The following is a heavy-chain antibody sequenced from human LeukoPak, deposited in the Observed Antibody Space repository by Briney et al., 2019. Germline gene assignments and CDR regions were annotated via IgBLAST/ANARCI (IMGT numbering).Heavy chain of an antibody. V-gene: IGHV3-74*01. Sequence: GGSLRLSCAASGFIFRSHWMHWVRQARGKGRVWVSRINSYGSSTLYVDSVKGRFTISKDNEKNTVYLQMDSVRAEATAVYYSAKEIACLEGYCSSTPFLGYWGQGTLVTVSS. J-gene: IGHJ4*02. CDR2: INSYGSST. CDR3: AKEIACLEGYCSSTPFLGY. CDR1: GFIFRSHW. D-gene: IGHD2-2*01.